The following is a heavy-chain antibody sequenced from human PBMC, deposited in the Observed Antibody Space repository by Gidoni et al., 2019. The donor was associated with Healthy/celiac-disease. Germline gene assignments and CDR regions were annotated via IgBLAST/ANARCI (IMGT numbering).Heavy chain of an antibody. CDR3: ARELTTFYSSSSFDAFDI. D-gene: IGHD6-6*01. J-gene: IGHJ3*02. CDR2: ISYDGSNK. V-gene: IGHV3-30*01. Sequence: WVAVISYDGSNKYYADSVKGRFTISRDNSKNTLYLQMNSLRAEDTAVYYCARELTTFYSSSSFDAFDIWGQGTMVTVSS.